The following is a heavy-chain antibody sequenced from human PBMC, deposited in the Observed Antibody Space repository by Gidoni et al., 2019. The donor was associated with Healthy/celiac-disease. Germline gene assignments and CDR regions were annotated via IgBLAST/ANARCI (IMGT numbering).Heavy chain of an antibody. CDR2: IDPGDSDT. D-gene: IGHD3-22*01. V-gene: IGHV5-51*01. CDR1: GSSFTSYW. J-gene: IGHJ4*02. Sequence: EVQLVQSGAEVKKPGESLKISCKGSGSSFTSYWIGWVRQMPGKGLEWMGIIDPGDSDTRYSPSFQGQVTISADKSISTAYLQWSSLKASDTAMYYCARRDYYDSSGYSSEYYFDYWGQGTLVTVSS. CDR3: ARRDYYDSSGYSSEYYFDY.